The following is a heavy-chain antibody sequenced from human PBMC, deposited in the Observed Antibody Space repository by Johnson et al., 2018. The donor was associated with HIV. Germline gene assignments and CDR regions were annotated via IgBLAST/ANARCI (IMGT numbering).Heavy chain of an antibody. CDR2: ISGSGGST. Sequence: VQLVESGGGLVQPGGSLRLSCAASGFTFSSYAMSWVRQAPGKGLELVSAISGSGGSTYYADSVTGRFTISRDNSKNTLYLQMNSLRAEDMAVYYCAKGVTMINSLDAFDIWGQGTMVTVSS. D-gene: IGHD3-22*01. CDR1: GFTFSSYA. V-gene: IGHV3-23*04. CDR3: AKGVTMINSLDAFDI. J-gene: IGHJ3*02.